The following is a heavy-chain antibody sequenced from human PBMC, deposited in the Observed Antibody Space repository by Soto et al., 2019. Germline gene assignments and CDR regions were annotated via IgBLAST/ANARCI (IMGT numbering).Heavy chain of an antibody. D-gene: IGHD6-13*01. CDR1: GGSIRSGDYY. CDR3: AREIMAADHFDY. J-gene: IGHJ4*02. V-gene: IGHV4-30-4*01. Sequence: PSETLSLTCTVSGGSIRSGDYYWSWIRQTPERGLEWCGYVHYSGNTFYNPSLKSRATISLDTSRNHFSLNLSSVTAADSAVYYCAREIMAADHFDYWGQGALVTVS. CDR2: VHYSGNT.